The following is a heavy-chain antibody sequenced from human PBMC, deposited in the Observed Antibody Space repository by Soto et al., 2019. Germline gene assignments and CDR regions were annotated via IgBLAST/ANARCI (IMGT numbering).Heavy chain of an antibody. J-gene: IGHJ4*02. D-gene: IGHD3-22*01. V-gene: IGHV1-3*01. CDR2: INAGNGNT. CDR1: GYTFTSYA. CDR3: ARDLLYYYDSSGFDY. Sequence: GASVKVSCKASGYTFTSYAMHWVRQAPGQRLEWMGWINAGNGNTKYSQKFQGRVTITRDTSASTAYMELSSLRSEDTAVYYCARDLLYYYDSSGFDYWGQGTLVTVSS.